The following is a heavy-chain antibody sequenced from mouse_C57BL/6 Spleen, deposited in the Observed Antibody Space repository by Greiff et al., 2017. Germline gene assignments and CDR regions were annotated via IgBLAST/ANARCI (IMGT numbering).Heavy chain of an antibody. CDR1: GYTFTSYW. D-gene: IGHD2-4*01. V-gene: IGHV1-55*01. J-gene: IGHJ4*01. CDR2: IYPGSGST. CDR3: ARDDYDEGDAMDY. Sequence: VQLQQSGAELVKPGASVKMSCKASGYTFTSYWITWVKQRPGQGLEWIGDIYPGSGSTNYNEKFKSKATLTVDTSSSTAYMQLSSLTSEDSAVYYCARDDYDEGDAMDYWGQGTSVTVSS.